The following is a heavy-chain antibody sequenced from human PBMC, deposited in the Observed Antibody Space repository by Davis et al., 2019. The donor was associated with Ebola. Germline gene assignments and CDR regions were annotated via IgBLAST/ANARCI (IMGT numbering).Heavy chain of an antibody. Sequence: SETLSLTCTVSVASISGYYWTWIRQPPGKGLEWIGFVSYSGDTNYNPSLESRVTISLDTSKNQFSLRMQSVTAADTAFYYCATYGDYRKNAFDMWGQGTMVTVSS. V-gene: IGHV4-59*12. CDR3: ATYGDYRKNAFDM. J-gene: IGHJ3*02. D-gene: IGHD4-17*01. CDR2: VSYSGDT. CDR1: VASISGYY.